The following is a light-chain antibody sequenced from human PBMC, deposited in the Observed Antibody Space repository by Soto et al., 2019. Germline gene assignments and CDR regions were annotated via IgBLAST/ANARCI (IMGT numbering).Light chain of an antibody. CDR1: SSDVGGYDY. CDR2: EVN. CDR3: SAYTTSNTLI. Sequence: QSVLTQPASVSGSPGQSVTISCTGTSSDVGGYDYVSWYQQHPGTAPKLILYEVNNRPSGVFNRFSGSKSGNTASLIISGLQTEDEANYYCSAYTTSNTLIFGTGTKVTVL. V-gene: IGLV2-14*01. J-gene: IGLJ1*01.